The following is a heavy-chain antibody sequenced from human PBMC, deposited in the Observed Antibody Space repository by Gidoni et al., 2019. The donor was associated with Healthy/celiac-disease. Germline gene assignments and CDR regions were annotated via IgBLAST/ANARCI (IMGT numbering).Heavy chain of an antibody. CDR2: INHSGST. Sequence: QVQLQQWGAGLLKPSETLSLTCAVYGGSFSGYYWSWNRQPPGKGLEWIGEINHSGSTNYNPSLKSRVTISVDTSKNQFSLKLSSVTAADTAVYYCERGGGSGSYPGSEYFQHWGQGTLVTVSS. CDR1: GGSFSGYY. D-gene: IGHD3-10*01. J-gene: IGHJ1*01. CDR3: ERGGGSGSYPGSEYFQH. V-gene: IGHV4-34*01.